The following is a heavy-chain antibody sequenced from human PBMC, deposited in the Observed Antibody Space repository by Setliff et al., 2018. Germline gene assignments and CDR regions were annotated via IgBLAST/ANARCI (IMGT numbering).Heavy chain of an antibody. D-gene: IGHD6-6*01. Sequence: SETLSLTCNVSGASVSSHYWDWIRQPPGKGLEWIGFISYSGITTYNVSLKSRVSISVDTSKNQFSLKLSSVTAADTAVYYCARGRNVAARLLDSWGQGARVTVSS. J-gene: IGHJ4*02. CDR1: GASVSSHY. CDR3: ARGRNVAARLLDS. V-gene: IGHV4-59*02. CDR2: ISYSGIT.